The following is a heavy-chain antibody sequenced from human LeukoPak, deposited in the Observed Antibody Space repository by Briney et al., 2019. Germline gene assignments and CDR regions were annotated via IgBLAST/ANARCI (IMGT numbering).Heavy chain of an antibody. V-gene: IGHV4-61*02. CDR1: GGSISSGSNY. D-gene: IGHD2/OR15-2a*01. J-gene: IGHJ4*02. CDR3: TRGDNN. CDR2: IYTSGNT. Sequence: PSQTLSLTCTVSGGSISSGSNYWSWIRQPAGKGLEWIGRIYTSGNTHYKPSLKCRVTISLDTSKNQFSLKLSSVTAADTAVYYCTRGDNNWGQGTLVTVSS.